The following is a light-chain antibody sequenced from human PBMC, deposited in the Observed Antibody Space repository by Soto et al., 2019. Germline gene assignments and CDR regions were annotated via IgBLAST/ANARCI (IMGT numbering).Light chain of an antibody. Sequence: QSALTQPRSVSGSPGQSVTISCTGASSDVGGYKYVSWYQQYPGKAPKLMIHDVTRRPSGVPDRFCGSKSGNTASLTISGLQAEDEADYYCCSYAGTYTWVFGGGTKVTVL. V-gene: IGLV2-11*01. CDR3: CSYAGTYTWV. CDR2: DVT. CDR1: SSDVGGYKY. J-gene: IGLJ3*02.